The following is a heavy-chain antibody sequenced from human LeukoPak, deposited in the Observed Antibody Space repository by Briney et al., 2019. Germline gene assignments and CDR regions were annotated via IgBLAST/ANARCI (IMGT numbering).Heavy chain of an antibody. CDR2: ISGSDGST. V-gene: IGHV3-23*01. Sequence: GGSLRLSCAASGFTFSRYAMSWVRQTPEKGLEWVSVISGSDGSTYYADSVRGRFTISRDDSGNTLFLQMNSLRAEDKAVYYCARQVSCDTTTCYAGMPPDYWGQGTLVTVSS. J-gene: IGHJ4*02. CDR1: GFTFSRYA. D-gene: IGHD2-2*01. CDR3: ARQVSCDTTTCYAGMPPDY.